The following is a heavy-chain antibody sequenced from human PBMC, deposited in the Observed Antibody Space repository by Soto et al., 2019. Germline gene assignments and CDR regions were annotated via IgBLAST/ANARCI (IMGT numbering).Heavy chain of an antibody. D-gene: IGHD3-3*01. CDR3: ANTYYNFWSGFYRGYYFDY. CDR2: INHSGST. CDR1: GGSFSGYY. Sequence: QVHLQQWGAGLLKPSETLSLTCAVYGGSFSGYYWSWIRQPPGKGLEWIGEINHSGSTNYNPSLKSRVTISVDTSKNQFSLKLSSVTALDTAVYFCANTYYNFWSGFYRGYYFDYWGQGTLVSVSS. J-gene: IGHJ4*02. V-gene: IGHV4-34*01.